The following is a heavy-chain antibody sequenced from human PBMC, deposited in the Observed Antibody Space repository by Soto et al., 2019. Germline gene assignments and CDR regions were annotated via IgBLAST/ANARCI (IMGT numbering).Heavy chain of an antibody. Sequence: SETLCLTCTVSGGSISSSSYYWGWIRQPPGKGLEWIGSIYYSGSTYYNPSLKSRVTISVDTSKNQFSLKLSSVTAADTAVYYCARHGVYGSGANYYYYYGMDVWGQGTTVTVSS. CDR2: IYYSGST. CDR3: ARHGVYGSGANYYYYYGMDV. V-gene: IGHV4-39*01. J-gene: IGHJ6*02. CDR1: GGSISSSSYY. D-gene: IGHD3-10*01.